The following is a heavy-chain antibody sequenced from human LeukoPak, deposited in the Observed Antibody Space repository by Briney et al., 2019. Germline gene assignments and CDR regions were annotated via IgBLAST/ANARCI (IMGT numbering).Heavy chain of an antibody. CDR1: GGSFSGYY. J-gene: IGHJ4*02. Sequence: SETLSLTCAVYGGSFSGYYWSWIRQPPGKGLEWIGEINHSGSTNYNPSLKSRVTISVDTFKNQFSLKLSSVTAADTAVYYCARAPRVSRDFDYWGQGTLVTVSS. CDR3: ARAPRVSRDFDY. D-gene: IGHD6-13*01. V-gene: IGHV4-34*01. CDR2: INHSGST.